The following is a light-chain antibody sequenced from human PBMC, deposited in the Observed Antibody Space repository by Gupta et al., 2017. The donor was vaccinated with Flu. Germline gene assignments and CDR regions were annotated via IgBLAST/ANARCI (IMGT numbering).Light chain of an antibody. CDR2: AAS. V-gene: IGKV1-27*01. J-gene: IGKJ3*01. CDR3: QKYNSAHFT. Sequence: GDRVTITCRTSQTIGDSLAWVQQKPGKVPKLLIYAASTLQSGVPSRFSGSGSGTDFTLTISSLQPEDVATYYCQKYNSAHFTFGPGTKVDIK. CDR1: QTIGDS.